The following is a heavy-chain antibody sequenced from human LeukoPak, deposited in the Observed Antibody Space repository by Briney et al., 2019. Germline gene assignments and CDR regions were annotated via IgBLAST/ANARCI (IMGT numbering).Heavy chain of an antibody. CDR1: GGTFSSYA. CDR2: IIPIFGTA. D-gene: IGHD6-13*01. Sequence: SVKVSCKASGGTFSSYAISWVRQAPGQGLEWMGGIIPIFGTANYAQKFQGRVTITADESTSTAYMELSSLRSEDTAVYYCARGGIAAPQPTHYFDYWGQGTLVTVSS. V-gene: IGHV1-69*01. J-gene: IGHJ4*02. CDR3: ARGGIAAPQPTHYFDY.